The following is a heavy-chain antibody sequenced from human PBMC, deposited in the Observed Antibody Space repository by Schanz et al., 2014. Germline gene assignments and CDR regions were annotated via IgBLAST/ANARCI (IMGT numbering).Heavy chain of an antibody. J-gene: IGHJ5*02. Sequence: QVQLVESGGGVVQPGGSLRLSCAASGFIFSNYGMHWVRQAPGKGLEWVAVIWSDGSGKYYADSVKGRFTISRDSPKNTLYLQMNSLRAEDTALYYCARDLEGYDGGGGGFDPWGEGTRVTVSS. V-gene: IGHV3-33*01. CDR3: ARDLEGYDGGGGGFDP. CDR2: IWSDGSGK. CDR1: GFIFSNYG. D-gene: IGHD2-21*01.